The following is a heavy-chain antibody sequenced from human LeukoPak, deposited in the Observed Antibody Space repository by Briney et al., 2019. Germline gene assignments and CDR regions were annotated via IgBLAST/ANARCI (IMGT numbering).Heavy chain of an antibody. CDR3: ARGPQTTDYGDPYYDY. CDR2: IIPIFGTA. D-gene: IGHD4-17*01. J-gene: IGHJ4*02. CDR1: GGTFSSYA. V-gene: IGHV1-69*13. Sequence: SVKVSCKASGGTFSSYAISWVRQAPGQGLEWMGGIIPIFGTANYAQKFQGRVTITADESTSTAYMELSSLRSEDMAVYYCARGPQTTDYGDPYYDYWGQGTLVTVSS.